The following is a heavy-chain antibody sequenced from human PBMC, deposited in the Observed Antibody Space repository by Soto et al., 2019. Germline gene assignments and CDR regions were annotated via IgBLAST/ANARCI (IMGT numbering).Heavy chain of an antibody. CDR3: ARLPYYYDSSGYSNFDY. CDR2: IYPGDSDT. CDR1: GYSFTSYW. Sequence: AGESLKISCKGSGYSFTSYWIGWVRQMPGKGLEWMRIIYPGDSDTRYSPSFQGQVTISADKSISTAYLQWSSLKASDTAMYYCARLPYYYDSSGYSNFDYWGQGTLVTVSS. V-gene: IGHV5-51*01. J-gene: IGHJ4*02. D-gene: IGHD3-22*01.